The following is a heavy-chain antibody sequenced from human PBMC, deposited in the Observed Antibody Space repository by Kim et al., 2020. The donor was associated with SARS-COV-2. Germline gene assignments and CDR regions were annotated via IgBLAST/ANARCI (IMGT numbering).Heavy chain of an antibody. D-gene: IGHD6-19*01. Sequence: SVKVSCKASGGTFSSYAISWVRQAPGQGLEWMGGIIPIFGTANYAQKFQGRVTITADESTSTAYMELSSLRSEDTAVYYCAMQITYPSSSGWYWGWFDPWGQGTLVTVSS. CDR1: GGTFSSYA. CDR2: IIPIFGTA. V-gene: IGHV1-69*13. J-gene: IGHJ5*02. CDR3: AMQITYPSSSGWYWGWFDP.